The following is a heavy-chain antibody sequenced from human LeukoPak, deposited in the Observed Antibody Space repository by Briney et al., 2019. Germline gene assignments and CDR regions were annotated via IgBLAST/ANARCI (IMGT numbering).Heavy chain of an antibody. Sequence: GGSLRLSCAASGFTLSSYSMNWVRQAPGKGLEWVSYISSSSTHIYYADSVKGRFTISRDNARNSLYLQMNSLRAEDTAIYYCARSEHSSSSFDYWGQGTLVTDSS. V-gene: IGHV3-21*01. D-gene: IGHD6-6*01. CDR2: ISSSSTHI. CDR3: ARSEHSSSSFDY. J-gene: IGHJ4*02. CDR1: GFTLSSYS.